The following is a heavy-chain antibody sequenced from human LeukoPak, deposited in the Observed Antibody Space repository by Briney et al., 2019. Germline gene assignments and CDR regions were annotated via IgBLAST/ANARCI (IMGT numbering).Heavy chain of an antibody. CDR1: GYSFTSYW. CDR3: ALAPGGYCSGGSCPEGYYYYYMDV. V-gene: IGHV5-51*01. CDR2: IYPVDSDT. D-gene: IGHD2-15*01. Sequence: PGESLKISCKGSGYSFTSYWIGWVRQMPGKGLEWMGIIYPVDSDTRYSPSFQGQVTISADKSISTAYLQWSSLKASDTAMYYCALAPGGYCSGGSCPEGYYYYYMDVWGKGTTVTVSS. J-gene: IGHJ6*03.